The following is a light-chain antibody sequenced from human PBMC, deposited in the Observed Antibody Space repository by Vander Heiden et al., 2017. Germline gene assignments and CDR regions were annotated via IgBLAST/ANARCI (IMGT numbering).Light chain of an antibody. J-gene: IGLJ2*01. Sequence: SYVLTQPPSVSVAPRQPARITCGGKNIGSKSVHWYQQKPGQAPVLVVYEESDRPSGIPERFSGSNSGNTANLTISRVEAGDEADYYCQVWDSSSDHPDGVCGGGTKLTVL. V-gene: IGLV3-21*02. CDR2: EES. CDR3: QVWDSSSDHPDGV. CDR1: NIGSKS.